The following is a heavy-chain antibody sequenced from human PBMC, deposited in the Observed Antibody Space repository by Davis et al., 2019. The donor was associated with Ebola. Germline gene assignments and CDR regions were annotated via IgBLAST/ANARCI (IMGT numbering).Heavy chain of an antibody. Sequence: ASVTVSCKASSYTFTSYGISWVRQAPGQGLEWIGWISAYNGNTNYAQKLQGRVTMTTDTSRSTAYMELRSLRSDDTAVYYCAREAGATTRIYDSWGQGTLVTVSS. J-gene: IGHJ5*01. CDR2: ISAYNGNT. CDR3: AREAGATTRIYDS. CDR1: SYTFTSYG. V-gene: IGHV1-18*01. D-gene: IGHD1-26*01.